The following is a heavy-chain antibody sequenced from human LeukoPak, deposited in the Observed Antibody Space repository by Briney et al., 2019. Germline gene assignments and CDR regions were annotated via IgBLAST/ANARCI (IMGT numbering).Heavy chain of an antibody. CDR1: GYTFTSYD. J-gene: IGHJ5*02. V-gene: IGHV1-8*01. D-gene: IGHD6-19*01. CDR3: ARQTVAGLTWEPWYWFDP. Sequence: ASVKVSCKASGYTFTSYDINWVRQATGQGLEWMGWMNPNSGNTGYAQKFQGRVTMTRNTSISTAYMELSSLRSEDTAVYYCARQTVAGLTWEPWYWFDPWGQGTLVTVSS. CDR2: MNPNSGNT.